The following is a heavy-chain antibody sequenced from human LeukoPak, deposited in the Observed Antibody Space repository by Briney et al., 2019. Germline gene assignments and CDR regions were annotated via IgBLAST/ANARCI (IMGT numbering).Heavy chain of an antibody. Sequence: PGGSLRLSCSASGFTFSSYAMSWARQAPGKGLEWVSSISGTGGSTYYADSVKGLFTISRDNSKNTLYLQMNSLRAEDTAVYYCAKDRGGWSYFDYWGQGTLVTVSS. D-gene: IGHD6-19*01. CDR2: ISGTGGST. CDR3: AKDRGGWSYFDY. CDR1: GFTFSSYA. V-gene: IGHV3-23*01. J-gene: IGHJ4*02.